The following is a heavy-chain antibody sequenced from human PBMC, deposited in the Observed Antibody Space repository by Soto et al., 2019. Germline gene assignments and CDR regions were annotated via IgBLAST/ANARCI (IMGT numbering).Heavy chain of an antibody. CDR2: IIPIFGTT. D-gene: IGHD3-22*01. J-gene: IGHJ5*02. CDR3: ARDRTDSGYYTNWLDP. Sequence: GXSVKFSCKASVGTFGSDAITWVRQAPGQGLEWLGRIIPIFGTTNYAQNLQGRVTISADKSTLTSYMELHSLTSDDTALYYCARDRTDSGYYTNWLDPWGQGNQVTVSS. V-gene: IGHV1-69*06. CDR1: VGTFGSDA.